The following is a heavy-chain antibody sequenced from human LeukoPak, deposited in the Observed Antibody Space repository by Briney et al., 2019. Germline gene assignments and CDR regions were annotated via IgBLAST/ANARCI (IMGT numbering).Heavy chain of an antibody. J-gene: IGHJ4*02. CDR1: GGSISSGGYY. V-gene: IGHV4-31*03. D-gene: IGHD6-13*01. Sequence: PSETLSLTCTVSGGSISSGGYYWTWIRQHPGKGLEWIGYIYYSGTTYYNPSLESRVTISVDTSKNQFSLKLSSVTAADTAVYYCARGFPPRWRVNSSSWGQGTLVTVSS. CDR3: ARGFPPRWRVNSSS. CDR2: IYYSGTT.